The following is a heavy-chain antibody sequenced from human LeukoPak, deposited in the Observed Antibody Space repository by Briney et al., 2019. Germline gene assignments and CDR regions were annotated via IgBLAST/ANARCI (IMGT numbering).Heavy chain of an antibody. CDR2: ISYDGSNK. CDR3: ARVKTSHYDSYAFDI. CDR1: GFTFSSYA. Sequence: PGGSLRLSCAASGFTFSSYAMHWVRQAPGKGLEWVAVISYDGSNKYYADSVKGRFTISRDNSKNTLYLQMNSLRAEDTAVYYCARVKTSHYDSYAFDIWGQGTMVTVSS. D-gene: IGHD3-22*01. V-gene: IGHV3-30-3*01. J-gene: IGHJ3*02.